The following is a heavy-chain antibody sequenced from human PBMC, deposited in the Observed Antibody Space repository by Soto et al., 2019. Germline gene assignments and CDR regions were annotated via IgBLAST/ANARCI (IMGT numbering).Heavy chain of an antibody. D-gene: IGHD3-22*01. CDR2: ICYDGSGH. CDR1: GFTLSDYN. CDR3: GREQNSGYYRTADY. Sequence: QVQLVESGGGVVQPGRSLRLSCKASGFTLSDYNMHWVRQAPGKGLEWLGVICYDGSGHFYADSMEGRFTISRDASKNTLYLQMNSLRLEDTAVYFCGREQNSGYYRTADYWGQGTLVTVSS. V-gene: IGHV3-30*14. J-gene: IGHJ4*02.